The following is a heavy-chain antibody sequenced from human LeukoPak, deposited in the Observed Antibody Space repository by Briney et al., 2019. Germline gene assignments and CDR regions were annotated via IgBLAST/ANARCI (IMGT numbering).Heavy chain of an antibody. J-gene: IGHJ3*02. D-gene: IGHD1-26*01. CDR1: GGTFSNYA. CDR3: ARVFTTDAFDI. CDR2: IIPIFGTA. V-gene: IGHV1-69*05. Sequence: SVKVSCKASGGTFSNYAISWVRQAPGQGLEWMGGIIPIFGTANYAQKFQGRVTMTRDTSTSTVYMELSSLRSEDTAVYSCARVFTTDAFDIWGQGTMVTVSS.